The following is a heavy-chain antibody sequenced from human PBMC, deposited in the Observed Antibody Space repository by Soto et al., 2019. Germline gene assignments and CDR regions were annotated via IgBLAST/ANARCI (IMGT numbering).Heavy chain of an antibody. D-gene: IGHD3-10*01. CDR3: ARDTLWFGEQLFDY. J-gene: IGHJ4*02. Sequence: GGSLRLSCAASGFTFSSYWMSWVRQAPGKGLEWVANIKQDGSEKNYVDSVKGRFTISRDNAKNSLYLQMNSLRAEDTAVYYCARDTLWFGEQLFDYWGQGTLVTVSS. CDR1: GFTFSSYW. CDR2: IKQDGSEK. V-gene: IGHV3-7*05.